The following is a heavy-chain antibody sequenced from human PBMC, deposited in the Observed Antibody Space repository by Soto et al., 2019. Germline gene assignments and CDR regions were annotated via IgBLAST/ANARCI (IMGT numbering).Heavy chain of an antibody. V-gene: IGHV3-11*06. CDR2: ISSSSSYT. D-gene: IGHD3-10*01. CDR1: GFTFSDYY. CDR3: ARDLLWFGEPYGMDV. J-gene: IGHJ6*02. Sequence: PGGSLRLSCAASGFTFSDYYMSWIRQAPGKGLEWVSYISSSSSYTNYADSVKGRFTISRDNAKNSLYLQMNSLRAEDTAVYYCARDLLWFGEPYGMDVWGQGTTVTVSS.